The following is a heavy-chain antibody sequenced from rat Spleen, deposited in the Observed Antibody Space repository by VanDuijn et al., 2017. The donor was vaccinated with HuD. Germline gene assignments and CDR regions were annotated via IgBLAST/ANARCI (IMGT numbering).Heavy chain of an antibody. J-gene: IGHJ2*01. CDR3: ARPAHTEGSYYFDH. CDR2: MSYSSGTI. Sequence: EVQLVESGGGLVQPGRSLKLSCVASGFTFSDYGMNWIRQAPGKGLEWVAYMSYSSGTIYYADTVKGRFTISRDNAKNTLFLQLSSLRSEDTALYYCARPAHTEGSYYFDHWGQGVMVTVSS. D-gene: IGHD1-11*01. V-gene: IGHV5-34*01. CDR1: GFTFSDYG.